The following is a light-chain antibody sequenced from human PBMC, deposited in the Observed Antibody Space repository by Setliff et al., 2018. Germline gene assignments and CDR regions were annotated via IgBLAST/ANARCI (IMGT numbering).Light chain of an antibody. CDR3: QSYDSRPSAVG. CDR2: GNN. Sequence: VLTQPPSVSGAPGQRVTISCAGSSSNIGAGYDVHWYQQLPGTAPKLLIYGNNIRPSGVPDRFSGSQSGTSASLAINGLHSEDEADYYCQSYDSRPSAVGLGTGTKVTVL. J-gene: IGLJ1*01. CDR1: SSNIGAGYD. V-gene: IGLV1-40*01.